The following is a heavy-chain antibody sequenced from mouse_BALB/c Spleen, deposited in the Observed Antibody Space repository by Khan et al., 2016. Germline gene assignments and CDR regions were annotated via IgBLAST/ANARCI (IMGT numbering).Heavy chain of an antibody. CDR2: IDPANGNS. Sequence: VQLQQSGAELVKPGASVKLSCTAAAFNIKDTYMHWVKQRPEQGLEWIGRIDPANGNSKYDPKFQGKATITADTSANTAYRQLSSLTSEDTAVYYCPARGPIFYVGRSYCYWGQGTTLTVAS. V-gene: IGHV14-3*02. CDR3: PARGPIFYVGRSYCY. CDR1: AFNIKDTY. J-gene: IGHJ2*01. D-gene: IGHD1-1*01.